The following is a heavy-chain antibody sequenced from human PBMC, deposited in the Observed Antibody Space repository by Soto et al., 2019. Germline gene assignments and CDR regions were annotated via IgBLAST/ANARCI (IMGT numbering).Heavy chain of an antibody. J-gene: IGHJ5*02. D-gene: IGHD1-26*01. CDR2: IIPILGIA. CDR1: GGTFSSYT. V-gene: IGHV1-69*02. CDR3: AWGGSYSDWFDP. Sequence: QVQLVQSGAEVKKPGSSVKVSCKASGGTFSSYTISWVRQAPGQGLEWMGRIIPILGIANYAQKFQGRVTITADKSTSTAYMELSSLRSEDTAVYYCAWGGSYSDWFDPWGQGTLVTVSS.